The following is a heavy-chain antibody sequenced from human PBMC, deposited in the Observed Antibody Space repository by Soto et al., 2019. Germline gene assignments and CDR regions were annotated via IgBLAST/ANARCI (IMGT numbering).Heavy chain of an antibody. V-gene: IGHV1-69*13. D-gene: IGHD6-13*01. Sequence: SVNVPCKDSVCTISRYAISLLRLSPGQGLEWMGGIIPIFGTANYAQKFQGRVTITADESTSTAYMELSSLRSKDTAVYSCALKRDSSRTRFDPWGQGTLVTVSS. CDR1: VCTISRYA. CDR2: IIPIFGTA. CDR3: ALKRDSSRTRFDP. J-gene: IGHJ5*02.